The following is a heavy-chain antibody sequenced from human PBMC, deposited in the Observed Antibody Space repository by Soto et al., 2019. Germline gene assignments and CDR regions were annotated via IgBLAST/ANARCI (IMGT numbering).Heavy chain of an antibody. J-gene: IGHJ4*02. CDR1: GFTFSSYA. V-gene: IGHV3-23*01. D-gene: IGHD4-17*01. CDR3: AKDLVGDYGEYAGDDDY. Sequence: EVQLLESGGGLVQPGGSLRLSCAASGFTFSSYAMSWVRQAPGKGLEWVSAISGSGGSTYYADSVKGRFTISRDNSKNTLYMQMNSLRAEDTAVYYCAKDLVGDYGEYAGDDDYWGQGTLVTVSS. CDR2: ISGSGGST.